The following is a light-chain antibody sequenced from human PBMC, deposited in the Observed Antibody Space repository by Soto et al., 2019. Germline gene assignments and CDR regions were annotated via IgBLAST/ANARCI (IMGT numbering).Light chain of an antibody. J-gene: IGLJ3*02. CDR3: SSYTNRNTVV. Sequence: QSALTQPASVSGSPGQSITIFCTGTSSDVGGYNYVSWYQQRPGKPPKLMIYDVTNRPSGVSNRFSGPKSGSTASLTISGLQAEDEGAYYCSSYTNRNTVVFGGGTQLTVL. V-gene: IGLV2-14*03. CDR1: SSDVGGYNY. CDR2: DVT.